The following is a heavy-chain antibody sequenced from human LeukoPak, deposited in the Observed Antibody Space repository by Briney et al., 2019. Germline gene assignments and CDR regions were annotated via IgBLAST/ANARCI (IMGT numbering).Heavy chain of an antibody. D-gene: IGHD3-22*01. Sequence: GESLKISCKGSGYSFTSYWIGWVRQMPGKGLEWMGIIYPGDSDTRYSPSFQGQVTISADKSISTAYLQWSSLKASDTAMYYCASSTPNYYNSSGYYFFGMDVWGQGTTVTVSS. CDR3: ASSTPNYYNSSGYYFFGMDV. V-gene: IGHV5-51*01. CDR2: IYPGDSDT. J-gene: IGHJ6*02. CDR1: GYSFTSYW.